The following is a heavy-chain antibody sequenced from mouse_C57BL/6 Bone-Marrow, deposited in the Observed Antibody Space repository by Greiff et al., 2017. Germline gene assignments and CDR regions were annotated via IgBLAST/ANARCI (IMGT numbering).Heavy chain of an antibody. CDR1: GYTFTSYW. J-gene: IGHJ2*01. CDR3: ARWGYYGLDY. V-gene: IGHV1-59*01. Sequence: VQLQQPGAELVRPGTSVKLSCKASGYTFTSYWMHWVKQRPGQGLEWIGVIDPSDSYTNYNQKFKGKATLTVDTSSSTAYMQLSSLTSEDSAVYYCARWGYYGLDYWGQGTTLTVSS. CDR2: IDPSDSYT. D-gene: IGHD1-1*01.